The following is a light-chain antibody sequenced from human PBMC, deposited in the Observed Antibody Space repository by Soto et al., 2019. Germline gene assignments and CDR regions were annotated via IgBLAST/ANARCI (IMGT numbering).Light chain of an antibody. CDR1: SSDVGGYNS. CDR2: EVS. Sequence: QSALTQPASVSGSPGQSITISCTGTSSDVGGYNSVSWYQQHPGKAPKLMIYEVSKRPSGLSNRFSGSKSGNTASLTISGLQAEYEADYYCGSYTSSSTWVFGGGTKLTV. J-gene: IGLJ3*02. V-gene: IGLV2-14*01. CDR3: GSYTSSSTWV.